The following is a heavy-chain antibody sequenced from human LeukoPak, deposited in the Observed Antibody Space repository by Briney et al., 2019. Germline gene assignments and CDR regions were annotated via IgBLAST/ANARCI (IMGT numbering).Heavy chain of an antibody. Sequence: ASVKVSCKASGYTFSAYYMYWVRQAPGQGLEWMGWINPISGATNYAQKFQGRVTMTRDTSISTAYVDLSTLTSDDAAVYYCARMGRVGATELDYWGQGTLVTVSS. V-gene: IGHV1-2*02. J-gene: IGHJ4*02. CDR1: GYTFSAYY. D-gene: IGHD1-26*01. CDR3: ARMGRVGATELDY. CDR2: INPISGAT.